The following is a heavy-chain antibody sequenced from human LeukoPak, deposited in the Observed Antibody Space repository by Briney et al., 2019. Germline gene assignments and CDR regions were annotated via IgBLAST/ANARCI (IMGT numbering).Heavy chain of an antibody. CDR1: GFTFSSYA. V-gene: IGHV3-23*01. J-gene: IGHJ1*01. Sequence: GGSLRLSCAASGFTFSSYAMSWVRQALGKELEWVSAIGGSRDSTYYADSVKGRFTISRDNSKNTLYLQMTRLRTEDTAVYYCADSHNFDIVVVPAATGYFQHWGQGTLVTVSS. CDR3: ADSHNFDIVVVPAATGYFQH. D-gene: IGHD2-2*01. CDR2: IGGSRDST.